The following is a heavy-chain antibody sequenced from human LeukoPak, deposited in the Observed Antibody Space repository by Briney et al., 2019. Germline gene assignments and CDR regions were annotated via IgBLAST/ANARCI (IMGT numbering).Heavy chain of an antibody. Sequence: GETIYAQKFQGRVTITADESTSTAYMELSSLRSEDTAVYYCARERKTYGSGSITDYYMDVWGKGTTVTVSS. CDR2: GET. CDR3: ARERKTYGSGSITDYYMDV. J-gene: IGHJ6*03. D-gene: IGHD3-10*01. V-gene: IGHV1-69*01.